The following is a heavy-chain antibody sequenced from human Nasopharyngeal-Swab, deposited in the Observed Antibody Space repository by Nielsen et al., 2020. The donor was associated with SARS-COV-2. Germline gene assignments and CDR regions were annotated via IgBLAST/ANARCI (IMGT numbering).Heavy chain of an antibody. Sequence: GESLKISCAASGFIFSRHGMHWVRQAPGKGLEWLAILSHDRTDKYCADSVKGRFTVSRDNSKNTPYLQMDNLRTDDTAIYYCAKERTVAGPQGGFDFWGQGTLVTVSS. CDR1: GFIFSRHG. CDR3: AKERTVAGPQGGFDF. V-gene: IGHV3-30*18. D-gene: IGHD6-19*01. CDR2: LSHDRTDK. J-gene: IGHJ4*02.